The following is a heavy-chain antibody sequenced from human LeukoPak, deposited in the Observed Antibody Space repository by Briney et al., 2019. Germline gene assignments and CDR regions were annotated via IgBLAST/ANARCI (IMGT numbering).Heavy chain of an antibody. V-gene: IGHV1-46*01. D-gene: IGHD3-22*01. CDR2: INPSGDRI. CDR1: GYTFTSYA. Sequence: ASVKVSCKASGYTFTSYAMHWVRQAPGQGLEWMGIINPSGDRITYAQKFQGRVTMTRDTSTSTVYMELSSLRSDDTAVYYCARDHNDSCDYWGQGTLVTVSS. CDR3: ARDHNDSCDY. J-gene: IGHJ4*02.